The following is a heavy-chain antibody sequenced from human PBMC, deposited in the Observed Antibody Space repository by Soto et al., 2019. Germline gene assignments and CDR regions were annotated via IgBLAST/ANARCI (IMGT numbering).Heavy chain of an antibody. CDR3: ARVGRNIAAADGPLGAFDI. Sequence: GGSLRLSCAASGFTFSSYWMSWVRQAPGKGLEWVANIKQDGSEKYYVDSVKGRFTISRDNAKNSLYLQMNSLRAEDTAVYYCARVGRNIAAADGPLGAFDIWGQGTMVTVSS. CDR1: GFTFSSYW. V-gene: IGHV3-7*01. J-gene: IGHJ3*02. CDR2: IKQDGSEK. D-gene: IGHD6-13*01.